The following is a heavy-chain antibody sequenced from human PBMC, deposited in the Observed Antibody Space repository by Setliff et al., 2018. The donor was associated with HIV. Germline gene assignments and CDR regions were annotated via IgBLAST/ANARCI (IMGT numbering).Heavy chain of an antibody. V-gene: IGHV1-3*01. CDR3: ARDSAIVTTIIDHYYGMDV. Sequence: ASVKVSCKASGYTFTSYGISWVRQAPGQRLEWLGWINAGNGNTEYSQNFQGRVTISRDTSASTAYMELSSLRSEDTAVYYCARDSAIVTTIIDHYYGMDVWGQGTTVTVSS. D-gene: IGHD5-12*01. CDR1: GYTFTSYG. CDR2: INAGNGNT. J-gene: IGHJ6*02.